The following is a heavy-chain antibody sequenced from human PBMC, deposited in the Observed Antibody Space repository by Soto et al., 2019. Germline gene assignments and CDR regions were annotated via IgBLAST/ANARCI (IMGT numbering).Heavy chain of an antibody. J-gene: IGHJ6*02. Sequence: GESLKISCEGSGYSFTSYWIGWVRQMPGKGPEWMGIIYPGNSNTRYSPSFQGQVTISADKSISTAYLQWSSLKASDTAMYYCARTAAAGKYYYGVDVWGQGTTVTVS. CDR1: GYSFTSYW. CDR3: ARTAAAGKYYYGVDV. D-gene: IGHD6-13*01. CDR2: IYPGNSNT. V-gene: IGHV5-51*01.